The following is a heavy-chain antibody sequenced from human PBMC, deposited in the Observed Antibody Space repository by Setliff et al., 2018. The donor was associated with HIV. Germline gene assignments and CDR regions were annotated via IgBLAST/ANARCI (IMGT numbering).Heavy chain of an antibody. CDR2: SNAYNGNT. Sequence: ASVKVSCKASGYTFSSDGISWVRLAPGQGLEWMGWSNAYNGNTNYIEKLQGRVTMTTDTSTSTAYMELRSLRSDDTAVYYCARDAPGNTESAPGYWGQGALVTVSS. J-gene: IGHJ4*02. V-gene: IGHV1-18*01. D-gene: IGHD1-7*01. CDR3: ARDAPGNTESAPGY. CDR1: GYTFSSDG.